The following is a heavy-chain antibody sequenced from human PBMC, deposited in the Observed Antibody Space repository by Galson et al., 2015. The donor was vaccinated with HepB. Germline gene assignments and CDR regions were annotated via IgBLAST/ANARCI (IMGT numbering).Heavy chain of an antibody. J-gene: IGHJ6*02. CDR3: AIDLSAAVGATDVNYSYAMDV. CDR2: FDPEEGEA. D-gene: IGHD2-15*01. CDR1: GYTLSALP. V-gene: IGHV1-24*01. Sequence: SVKVSCKVSGYTLSALPMHWVRQAPGKGLEWMGGFDPEEGEAIYVQKFQGRITMTQDTSTDTAYLELSSLRSEDTAVYYCAIDLSAAVGATDVNYSYAMDVWGQGTTVTVAS.